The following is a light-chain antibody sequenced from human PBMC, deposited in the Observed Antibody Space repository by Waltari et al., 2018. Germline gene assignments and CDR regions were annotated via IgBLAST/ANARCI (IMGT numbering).Light chain of an antibody. CDR1: QSLLYRTGYNY. CDR3: MQALDTPLT. J-gene: IGKJ3*01. V-gene: IGKV2-28*01. Sequence: DMVMTQSPLSLPVTPGEPASISCRSSQSLLYRTGYNYLDWYLQKPGQSPQLLIYLGSYRASGVPDRLSGSGSGTDFTLKISRVEADDVGVYFCMQALDTPLTFGPGTKVDF. CDR2: LGS.